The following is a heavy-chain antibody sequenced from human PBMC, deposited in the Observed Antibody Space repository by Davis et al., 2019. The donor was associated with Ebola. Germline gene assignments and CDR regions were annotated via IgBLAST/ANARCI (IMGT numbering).Heavy chain of an antibody. J-gene: IGHJ4*02. CDR1: GFTFSSYE. D-gene: IGHD2-15*01. Sequence: GESLKISCAASGFTFSSYEMNWVRQAPGKGLEWVSYISSSGSTIYYADSVKGRFTISRDNAKNSLYLQMNSLRAEDTAVYYCAKDRDCSGGSCYEDYWGQGTLVTVSS. CDR2: ISSSGSTI. V-gene: IGHV3-48*03. CDR3: AKDRDCSGGSCYEDY.